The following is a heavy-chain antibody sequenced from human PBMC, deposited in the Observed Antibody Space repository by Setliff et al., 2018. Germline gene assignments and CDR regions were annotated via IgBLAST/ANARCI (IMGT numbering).Heavy chain of an antibody. J-gene: IGHJ3*02. Sequence: ASVKVSCKASGYTLITYGVNWVRQAPGQGLEWMGWISAYNGNTVYAQKLQGRVTLTTDTSTGTAYMEVRSLRSDDTAQYYCVRDRAAIVVGPPTAAFDIWGQGTMVTVSS. CDR2: ISAYNGNT. CDR1: GYTLITYG. CDR3: VRDRAAIVVGPPTAAFDI. V-gene: IGHV1-18*01. D-gene: IGHD2-2*01.